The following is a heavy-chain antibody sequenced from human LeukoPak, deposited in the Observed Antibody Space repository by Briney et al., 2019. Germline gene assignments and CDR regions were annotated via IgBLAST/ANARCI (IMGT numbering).Heavy chain of an antibody. Sequence: SGGSLRLSCAASGFTFSSYWMSWVRQPPGKGLEWIGEINHSGSTNYNPSLKSRVTISVDTSKNQFSLKLSSVTAADTAVYYCARCRLGSSSGRFDYWGQGTLVTVSS. CDR2: INHSGST. V-gene: IGHV4-34*01. D-gene: IGHD3-16*01. CDR1: GFTFSSYW. CDR3: ARCRLGSSSGRFDY. J-gene: IGHJ4*02.